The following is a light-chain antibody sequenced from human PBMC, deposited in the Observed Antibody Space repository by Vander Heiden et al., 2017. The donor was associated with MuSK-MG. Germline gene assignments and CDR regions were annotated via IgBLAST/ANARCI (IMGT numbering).Light chain of an antibody. V-gene: IGKV1-33*01. CDR2: DAS. J-gene: IGKJ4*01. Sequence: DIQMTQSPSSLSASVGDRVTITCRARLHIDNYLNWYHQKPGKAPILVIYDASNLEPGVPSRFSGSGSGTHFTFTITSLQPEDIGTYCCQQYHLVPLTVGGGTKVEI. CDR1: LHIDNY. CDR3: QQYHLVPLT.